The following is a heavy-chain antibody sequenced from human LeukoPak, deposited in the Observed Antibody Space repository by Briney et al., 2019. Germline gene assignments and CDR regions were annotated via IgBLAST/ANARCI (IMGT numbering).Heavy chain of an antibody. CDR3: AKQSTGTAGYYFMDV. V-gene: IGHV3-23*01. J-gene: IGHJ6*03. Sequence: GGSLRLSCAASGFTFSSYAMSWVRQAPGQGLEWVSTITGSGGSTYYADSVKGRFTISRDNSQNTLYLQVNSLRAEDTAIYYCAKQSTGTAGYYFMDVWGKGTTVTVSS. D-gene: IGHD1-1*01. CDR2: ITGSGGST. CDR1: GFTFSSYA.